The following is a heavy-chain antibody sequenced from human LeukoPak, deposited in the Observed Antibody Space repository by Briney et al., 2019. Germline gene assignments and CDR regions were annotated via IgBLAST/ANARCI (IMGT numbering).Heavy chain of an antibody. CDR1: GGTFSSYA. Sequence: GASVKVSCKASGGTFSSYAISWVRQAPGQGLEWMGRIIPIFGIANYAQKFQGRVTITADKSTSTAYMEPSSLRSEDTAVYYCARAYSSGTGFDYWGQGTLVTVSS. D-gene: IGHD6-19*01. V-gene: IGHV1-69*04. CDR3: ARAYSSGTGFDY. J-gene: IGHJ4*02. CDR2: IIPIFGIA.